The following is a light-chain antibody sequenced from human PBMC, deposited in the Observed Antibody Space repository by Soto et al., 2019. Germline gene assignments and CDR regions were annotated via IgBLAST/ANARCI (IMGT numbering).Light chain of an antibody. CDR1: SSDVGRYKY. Sequence: QYALTQPASVSGSPGQSITISCTGNSSDVGRYKYVSWYQQHPGKAPQLMIYDVNNRPSGVSNRFSASKSGNTASLAISGLQAEDEADYYCSSYTSSNTLVFGGGTKVTVL. CDR3: SSYTSSNTLV. CDR2: DVN. V-gene: IGLV2-14*01. J-gene: IGLJ2*01.